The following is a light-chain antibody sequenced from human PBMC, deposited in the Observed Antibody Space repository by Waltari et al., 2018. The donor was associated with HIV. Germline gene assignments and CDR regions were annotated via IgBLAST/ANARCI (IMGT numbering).Light chain of an antibody. CDR1: SLRSYY. J-gene: IGLJ2*01. CDR2: GKN. Sequence: SSELTQDPAVSVALGQTVRITCQGDSLRSYYANWYQQKPGQAPVLVIYGKNNRPSGIPDRFSGSRTGNTASLTITGAQAEDEADYYCNSRDSSGDVVFRGGTKLTVL. CDR3: NSRDSSGDVV. V-gene: IGLV3-19*01.